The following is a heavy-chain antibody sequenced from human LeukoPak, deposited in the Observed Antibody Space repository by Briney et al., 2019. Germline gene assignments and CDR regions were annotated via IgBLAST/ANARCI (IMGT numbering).Heavy chain of an antibody. CDR3: ARGFLTMRGDGPTFDH. CDR1: GFTFSNYD. J-gene: IGHJ4*02. D-gene: IGHD3-10*01. V-gene: IGHV3-13*01. CDR2: IGTGGDT. Sequence: PGGSLRLSCAASGFTFSNYDMEWVRQPPGKPLEWVSHIGTGGDTYYPTPVKGRFTVSREKAKNSLYLQMSSLRVEDTAVYYCARGFLTMRGDGPTFDHWGQGILVTVSS.